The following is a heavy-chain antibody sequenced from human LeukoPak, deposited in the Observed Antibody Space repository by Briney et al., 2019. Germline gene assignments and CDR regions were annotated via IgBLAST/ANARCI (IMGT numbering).Heavy chain of an antibody. Sequence: RASVKVSCKASGGTFSTYAISWVRQAPGQGLEWMGGIIPMFDTSNYAQMFQDRVTITTDESTSTAYIELSGLRSEDTAVYYCARGAQLGWGDNWGQGTLVTVSS. J-gene: IGHJ4*02. V-gene: IGHV1-69*05. CDR3: ARGAQLGWGDN. CDR1: GGTFSTYA. CDR2: IIPMFDTS. D-gene: IGHD7-27*01.